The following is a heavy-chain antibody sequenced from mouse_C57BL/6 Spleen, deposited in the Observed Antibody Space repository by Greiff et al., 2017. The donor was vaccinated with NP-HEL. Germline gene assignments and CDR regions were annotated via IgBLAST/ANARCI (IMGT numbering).Heavy chain of an antibody. Sequence: QVQLQQPGAELVKPGASVKVSCKASGYTFTSYWMHWVKQRPGQGLEWIGRIHPSDSDTNYNQKFKGKATFPVDKSSSPAYMQLSSLTSEDSAVYYCAINDGSLYAMDYWGQGTSVTVSS. CDR3: AINDGSLYAMDY. CDR1: GYTFTSYW. J-gene: IGHJ4*01. CDR2: IHPSDSDT. D-gene: IGHD2-3*01. V-gene: IGHV1-74*01.